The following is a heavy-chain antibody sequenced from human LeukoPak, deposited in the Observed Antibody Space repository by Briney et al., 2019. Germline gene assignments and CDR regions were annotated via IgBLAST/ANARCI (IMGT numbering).Heavy chain of an antibody. CDR3: AKDGRQQLFYYYYMDV. J-gene: IGHJ6*03. CDR2: IIGSGGST. CDR1: GFTFSSHA. Sequence: GGSLRLSCAASGFTFSSHAMSWVRQAPGKGLEWVSAIIGSGGSTYYADSVKGRFTISRDNSKNTLYLQMDSLRAEDTAVYYCAKDGRQQLFYYYYMDVWGKGTTVTVSS. V-gene: IGHV3-23*01. D-gene: IGHD6-13*01.